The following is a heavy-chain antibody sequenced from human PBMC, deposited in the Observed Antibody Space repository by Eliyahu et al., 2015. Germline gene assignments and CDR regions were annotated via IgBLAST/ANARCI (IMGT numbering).Heavy chain of an antibody. V-gene: IGHV4-34*01. CDR3: ARLVPAAIKHFDY. J-gene: IGHJ4*02. CDR2: INHSGST. D-gene: IGHD2-2*01. Sequence: QVQLQQWGAGLXKPXETLSLXCXVYGGSFSGYYWSWIRQPPGKGLEWIGEINHSGSTNYNPSLKSRVTISVDTSKNQFSLKLSSVTAADTAVYYCARLVPAAIKHFDYWGQGTLVTVSS. CDR1: GGSFSGYY.